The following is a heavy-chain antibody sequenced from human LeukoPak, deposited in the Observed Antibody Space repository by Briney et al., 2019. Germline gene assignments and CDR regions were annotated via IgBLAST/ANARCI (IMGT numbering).Heavy chain of an antibody. Sequence: SETLSLTCTVSGGSISSYYWSWIRQPPGKGLEWIGYIYYSGSTNYNPSLKSRVTISVDTSKNQFTLKLSSVTAADTAVYYCASSPEKWFRDAFDIWGQGTMVTVSS. CDR2: IYYSGST. D-gene: IGHD3-22*01. CDR1: GGSISSYY. V-gene: IGHV4-59*01. J-gene: IGHJ3*02. CDR3: ASSPEKWFRDAFDI.